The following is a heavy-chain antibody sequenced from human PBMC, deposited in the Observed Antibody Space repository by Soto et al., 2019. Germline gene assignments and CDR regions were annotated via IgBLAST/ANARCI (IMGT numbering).Heavy chain of an antibody. CDR3: ARDRSYDFWSGYYDPLDY. J-gene: IGHJ4*02. D-gene: IGHD3-3*01. Sequence: GGSLRLSCAASGFTFSSYGMHWVRQAPGKGLEWVAVIWYDGSNKYYADSVKGRFTISRDNSKNTLYLQMNSLRAEDTAVYYCARDRSYDFWSGYYDPLDYWGQGTLVTVSS. CDR2: IWYDGSNK. V-gene: IGHV3-33*01. CDR1: GFTFSSYG.